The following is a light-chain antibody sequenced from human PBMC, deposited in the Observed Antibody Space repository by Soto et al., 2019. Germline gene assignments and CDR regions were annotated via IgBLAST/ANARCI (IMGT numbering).Light chain of an antibody. CDR3: QTWATGIRV. V-gene: IGLV4-69*01. Sequence: QPVLTQSPSASASLGDSVKLTCTLSSGFSSYVIAWHQQRPEKGPRYLMKINSDGSHTKGDGIPDRFSGSSSGAERYLIISRLQSEDEADYYCQTWATGIRVFGGGTKLTVL. CDR1: SGFSSYV. CDR2: INSDGSH. J-gene: IGLJ3*02.